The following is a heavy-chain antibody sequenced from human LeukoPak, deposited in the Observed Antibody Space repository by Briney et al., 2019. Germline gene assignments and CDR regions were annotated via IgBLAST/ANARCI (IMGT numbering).Heavy chain of an antibody. Sequence: GGSLRLSCAASGFTFSSYAMSWVRQAPGKGLEWVSGISGSGANTYYADSVKGRFTISGDNSKNTLYLQMNSLRAEDTAVYYCAKKVYDFWSGYDYWGQGTLVTVSS. V-gene: IGHV3-23*01. J-gene: IGHJ4*02. CDR3: AKKVYDFWSGYDY. CDR1: GFTFSSYA. CDR2: ISGSGANT. D-gene: IGHD3-3*01.